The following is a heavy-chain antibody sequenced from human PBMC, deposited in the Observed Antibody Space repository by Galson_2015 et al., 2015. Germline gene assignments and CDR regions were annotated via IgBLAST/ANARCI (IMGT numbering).Heavy chain of an antibody. Sequence: ETLSLTCGVHGGSLSGYWWTWIRLPPGKGLEWIGEINDSGSTNYDPSLKSRVTISVETSTNQFSLKLSSVTAADTAVYYCARTEYCSGGSCYSFYMAVWGKGTTVTVSS. CDR3: ARTEYCSGGSCYSFYMAV. CDR1: GGSLSGYW. J-gene: IGHJ6*03. CDR2: INDSGST. V-gene: IGHV4-34*01. D-gene: IGHD2-15*01.